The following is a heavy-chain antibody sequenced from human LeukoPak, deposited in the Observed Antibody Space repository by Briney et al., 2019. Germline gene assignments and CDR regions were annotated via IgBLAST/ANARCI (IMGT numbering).Heavy chain of an antibody. Sequence: GGSLRLSCAASGFTVSSNFMTWVRQAAGKGLEWVAIIYSGGSTDHADSVKGRFTISRDNSKNTLYLQMSSLRAEDTALYYCARAPGGWDLYFDYWGQGTLVTVSS. CDR1: GFTVSSNF. CDR2: IYSGGST. J-gene: IGHJ4*02. D-gene: IGHD1-26*01. CDR3: ARAPGGWDLYFDY. V-gene: IGHV3-53*01.